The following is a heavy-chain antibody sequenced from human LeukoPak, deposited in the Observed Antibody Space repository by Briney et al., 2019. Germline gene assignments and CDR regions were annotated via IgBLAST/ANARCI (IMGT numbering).Heavy chain of an antibody. D-gene: IGHD1-20*01. V-gene: IGHV3-23*01. CDR3: ARVFYESIIGYFDY. J-gene: IGHJ4*02. CDR1: GFTFSSYA. CDR2: ISGSGGST. Sequence: GGSLRLSCAASGFTFSSYAMSWVRQAPGKGLEWVSAISGSGGSTYYADSVKGRFTISRDNSKNTLYLQMNSLRAEDTAVYYCARVFYESIIGYFDYWGQGTLVTVSS.